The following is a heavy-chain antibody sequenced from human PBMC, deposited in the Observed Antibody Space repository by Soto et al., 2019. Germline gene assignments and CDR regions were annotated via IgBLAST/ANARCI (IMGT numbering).Heavy chain of an antibody. CDR1: GYTFTSYA. Sequence: ASVKVSCKASGYTFTSYAMHWVRQTPGQRLEWMGWINAGDGNTKYSQKFQGRDTITRDTSASTAYMELSSLRSEDTAVYYCARVDTAMAWGYYYGMDVWGQGTTVTVSS. V-gene: IGHV1-3*01. CDR2: INAGDGNT. J-gene: IGHJ6*02. D-gene: IGHD5-18*01. CDR3: ARVDTAMAWGYYYGMDV.